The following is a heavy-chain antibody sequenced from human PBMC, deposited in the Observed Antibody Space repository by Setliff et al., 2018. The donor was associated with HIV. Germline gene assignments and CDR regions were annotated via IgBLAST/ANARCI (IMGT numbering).Heavy chain of an antibody. J-gene: IGHJ4*02. CDR2: ISGSGGDT. D-gene: IGHD1-26*01. Sequence: GGSLRLSCASSGFTFSSYAMTWVRQAPGKGLECVAVISGSGGDTYYADSVKGRFVISREKSKSTLYLQMNSLRAEDTAVYYCARARSGSYESWGQGTLVTVSS. V-gene: IGHV3-23*01. CDR3: ARARSGSYES. CDR1: GFTFSSYA.